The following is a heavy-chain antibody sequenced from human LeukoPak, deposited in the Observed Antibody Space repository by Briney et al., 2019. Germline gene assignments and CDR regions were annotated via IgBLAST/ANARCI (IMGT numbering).Heavy chain of an antibody. CDR1: GGSFSGYY. V-gene: IGHV4-34*01. Sequence: SSETLSLTCAVYGGSFSGYYWSWIRQPPGKGLEWIGEINHSGSTNYNPSLKSRVTISVDTSKNQFSLKLSSVTAADTAVYYCARGLTIDYWGQETLVTVSS. CDR3: ARGLTIDY. D-gene: IGHD3-3*01. J-gene: IGHJ4*02. CDR2: INHSGST.